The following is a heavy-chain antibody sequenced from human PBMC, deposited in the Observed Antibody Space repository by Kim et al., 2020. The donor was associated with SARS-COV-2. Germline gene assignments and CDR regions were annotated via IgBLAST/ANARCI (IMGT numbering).Heavy chain of an antibody. CDR1: GFTFSSYG. CDR3: AKVASLRWLQSAIWAYFDY. CDR2: ISYDGSNK. Sequence: GGSLRLSCAASGFTFSSYGMHWVRQAPGKGLEWVAVISYDGSNKYYADSVKGRFTISRDNSKNTLYLQMNSLRAEDTAVYYCAKVASLRWLQSAIWAYFDYWGQGTLGTVSS. J-gene: IGHJ4*02. D-gene: IGHD5-12*01. V-gene: IGHV3-30*18.